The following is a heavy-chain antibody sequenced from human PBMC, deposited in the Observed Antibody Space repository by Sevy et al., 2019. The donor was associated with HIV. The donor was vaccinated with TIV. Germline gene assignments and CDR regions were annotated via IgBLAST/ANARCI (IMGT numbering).Heavy chain of an antibody. D-gene: IGHD6-19*01. J-gene: IGHJ4*02. CDR3: GGGSIAVAGIGYYFKY. CDR2: IWYDGSNK. CDR1: GFSLSGYG. Sequence: GGSLRLSCAASGFSLSGYGMHWVRQAPGKGLEWVAVIWYDGSNKEYADSVKGRFTISRDNSKNTLYLQMNSLRAEDTAGDYLGGGSIAVAGIGYYFKYWGQGALVTVSS. V-gene: IGHV3-33*01.